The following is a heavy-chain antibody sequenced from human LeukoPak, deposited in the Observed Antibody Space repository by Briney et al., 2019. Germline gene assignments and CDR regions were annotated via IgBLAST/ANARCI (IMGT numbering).Heavy chain of an antibody. CDR2: IYYSGST. J-gene: IGHJ3*02. CDR1: GGSTSSYY. D-gene: IGHD2-15*01. V-gene: IGHV4-59*01. Sequence: SETLSLTCTVSGGSTSSYYWSWIRQPPGKGLEWIGYIYYSGSTNYNPSLKSRVTISVDTSKNQFSLKLSSVTAADTAVYYCARVDCSGGSCYWGAFDIWGQGTMVTVSS. CDR3: ARVDCSGGSCYWGAFDI.